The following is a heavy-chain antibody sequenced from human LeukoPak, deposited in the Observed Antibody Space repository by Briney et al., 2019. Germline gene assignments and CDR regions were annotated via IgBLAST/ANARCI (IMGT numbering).Heavy chain of an antibody. V-gene: IGHV3-53*01. CDR2: IYSGGST. CDR1: GFTVGSNY. Sequence: GGSLRLSCAASGFTVGSNYMSWVRQAPGKGLEWVSVIYSGGSTYYADSVKGRFTISRDNSKNTLYLQMNSLRAEDTAVYYCARVLNCSGGSCGDAFDIWGQGTMVTVSS. J-gene: IGHJ3*02. D-gene: IGHD2-15*01. CDR3: ARVLNCSGGSCGDAFDI.